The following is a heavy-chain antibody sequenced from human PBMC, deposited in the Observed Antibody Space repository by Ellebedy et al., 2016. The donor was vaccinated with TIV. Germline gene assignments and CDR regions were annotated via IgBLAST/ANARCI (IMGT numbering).Heavy chain of an antibody. CDR1: GYTFTSYY. D-gene: IGHD5-24*01. J-gene: IGHJ4*02. V-gene: IGHV1-2*04. CDR2: INPNSGGT. CDR3: ARVASDGYNDFDY. Sequence: ASVKVSCXASGYTFTSYYMHWVRQAPGQGLEWMGWINPNSGGTNYAQKFQGWVTMTRDTSISTAYMELSRLRSDDTAVYYCARVASDGYNDFDYWGQGTLVTVSS.